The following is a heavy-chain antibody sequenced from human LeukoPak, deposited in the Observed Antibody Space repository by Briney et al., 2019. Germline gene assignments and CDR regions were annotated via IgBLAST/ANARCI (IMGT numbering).Heavy chain of an antibody. CDR2: ISGNGDNT. CDR1: GFTFSSYA. D-gene: IGHD6-19*01. CDR3: AKVGWANYFDY. V-gene: IGHV3-23*01. Sequence: GGSLRLSCAVSGFTFSSYAMSWVRQAPGKGLEWVSTISGNGDNTYSADSVRGRFTISRDNSKNTLYLQMNSLRAEDTAIYYCAKVGWANYFDYWGQGTLVTVSS. J-gene: IGHJ4*02.